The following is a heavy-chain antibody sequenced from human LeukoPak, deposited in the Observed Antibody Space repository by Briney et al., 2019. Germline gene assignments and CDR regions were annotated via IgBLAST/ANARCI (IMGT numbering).Heavy chain of an antibody. D-gene: IGHD6-13*01. Sequence: TGGSLRLSCAASGFTFSSYWMSWVRQAPGKGLEWVANIKQDGSEKYYVDSVKGRFTISRDNAKNSLYLQMNSLRAEDTAVYYCARDGGPGIAAAGAFGAFDIWGQGTMVTVSS. J-gene: IGHJ3*02. CDR1: GFTFSSYW. CDR3: ARDGGPGIAAAGAFGAFDI. V-gene: IGHV3-7*01. CDR2: IKQDGSEK.